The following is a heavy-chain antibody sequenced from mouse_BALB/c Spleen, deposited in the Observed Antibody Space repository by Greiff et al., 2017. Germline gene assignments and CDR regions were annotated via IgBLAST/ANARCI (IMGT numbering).Heavy chain of an antibody. D-gene: IGHD2-2*01. J-gene: IGHJ3*01. V-gene: IGHV1-7*01. CDR2: INPSTGYT. CDR1: GYTFTSYW. CDR3: ARNGYDDPWFAY. Sequence: QVQLQQSGAELAKPGASVKMSCKASGYTFTSYWMHWVKQRPGQGLEWIGYINPSTGYTEYNQKFKDKATLTADKSSSTAYMQLSSLTFEDSAVYYCARNGYDDPWFAYWGQGTLVTVSA.